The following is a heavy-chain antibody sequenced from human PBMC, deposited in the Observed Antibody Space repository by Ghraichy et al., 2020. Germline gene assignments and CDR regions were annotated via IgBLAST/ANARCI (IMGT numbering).Heavy chain of an antibody. CDR3: AKDKSGKLGISGDNWFDP. Sequence: GGSLRLSCAASGFTFSSYAMSWVRQAPGKGLEWVSAISGSGGSTYYADSVKGRFTISRDNSKNTLYLQMNSLRAEDTAVYYCAKDKSGKLGISGDNWFDPWGQRTVVTVSS. CDR1: GFTFSSYA. J-gene: IGHJ5*02. CDR2: ISGSGGST. V-gene: IGHV3-23*01. D-gene: IGHD7-27*01.